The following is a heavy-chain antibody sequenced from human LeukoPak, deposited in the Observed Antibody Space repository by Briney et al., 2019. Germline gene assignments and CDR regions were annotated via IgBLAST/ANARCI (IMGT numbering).Heavy chain of an antibody. V-gene: IGHV3-7*01. CDR1: GLTFRDDM. CDR3: VGGRGWLPDY. CDR2: IGQDGSEK. D-gene: IGHD6-19*01. J-gene: IGHJ4*02. Sequence: GGSLRLSCAASGLTFRDDMMNGVRQTPEKGLEWVANIGQDGSEKNYVDSVKGRFTISRENTNNALHLQMIGLRAEDTAVYFCVGGRGWLPDYWGQGTLVSVSS.